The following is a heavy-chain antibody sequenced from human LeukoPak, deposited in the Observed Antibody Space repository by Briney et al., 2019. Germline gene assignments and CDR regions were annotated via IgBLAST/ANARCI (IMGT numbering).Heavy chain of an antibody. CDR1: GYSISRGYY. Sequence: SETLSLTCTVSGYSISRGYYWGWIGRPPGKGLEWIGSIYHSGSTYYNPSLKSRVAISVDTSKSQFSLKLSSVTAADTAVYYCARGYDYVWGSYRPYFDYWGQGTLVTVSS. CDR3: ARGYDYVWGSYRPYFDY. CDR2: IYHSGST. D-gene: IGHD3-16*02. V-gene: IGHV4-38-2*02. J-gene: IGHJ4*02.